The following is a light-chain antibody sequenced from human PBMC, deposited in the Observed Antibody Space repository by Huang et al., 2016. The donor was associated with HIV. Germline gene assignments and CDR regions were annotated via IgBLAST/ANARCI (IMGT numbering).Light chain of an antibody. CDR2: DAS. V-gene: IGKV3-11*01. CDR3: QQRSAWPRT. Sequence: EIVLTQSPATLSLSPGESATLSCRTSQSVFSYLAGYQQRPGQAPRLLIYDASNRATGVSARFSGSGSGTDFALTISSLESEDFAVYYCQQRSAWPRTFGQGTKLEI. J-gene: IGKJ2*01. CDR1: QSVFSY.